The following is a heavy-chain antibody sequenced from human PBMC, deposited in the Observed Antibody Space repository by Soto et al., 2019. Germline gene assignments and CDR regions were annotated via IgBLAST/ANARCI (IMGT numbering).Heavy chain of an antibody. D-gene: IGHD6-19*01. CDR3: ARHLAVATDRSIDY. CDR1: GGSISSSTSY. CDR2: IYYSGRT. Sequence: SETLSLTCTVSGGSISSSTSYWSWIRQPPGKGLEWIGNIYYSGRTYYNPSLKSRVTISVDTSKNQFSLKLSSVTAADTAVYFCARHLAVATDRSIDYWGQGTLVTVSS. V-gene: IGHV4-39*01. J-gene: IGHJ4*02.